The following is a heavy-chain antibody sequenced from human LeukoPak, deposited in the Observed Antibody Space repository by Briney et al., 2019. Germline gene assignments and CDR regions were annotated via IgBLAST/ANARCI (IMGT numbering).Heavy chain of an antibody. D-gene: IGHD2-15*01. V-gene: IGHV3-7*01. Sequence: GGSLRLPCVASGFTFSTSWMSWVRQAPGKGLEWVANIKKDGTEIYYVDSVKGRSTISRDNAKNSVYVQMDSLRAEDTAVYYCARGWSFDIRGQGTMVIVSS. CDR1: GFTFSTSW. CDR3: ARGWSFDI. CDR2: IKKDGTEI. J-gene: IGHJ3*02.